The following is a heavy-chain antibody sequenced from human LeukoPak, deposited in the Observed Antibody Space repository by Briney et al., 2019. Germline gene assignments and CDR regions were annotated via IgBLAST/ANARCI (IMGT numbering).Heavy chain of an antibody. Sequence: SETLSLTCAVSGGSISSSNWWSWVRQPPGKGLEWIGEIYHSGSTNYNPSLKSRVTISVDTSKNQFSLKLSSVTAADTAVYYCARGWPYAMTTVTTFSVHRTYFDYWGQGTLVTVSS. D-gene: IGHD4-17*01. J-gene: IGHJ4*02. CDR3: ARGWPYAMTTVTTFSVHRTYFDY. V-gene: IGHV4-4*02. CDR1: GGSISSSNW. CDR2: IYHSGST.